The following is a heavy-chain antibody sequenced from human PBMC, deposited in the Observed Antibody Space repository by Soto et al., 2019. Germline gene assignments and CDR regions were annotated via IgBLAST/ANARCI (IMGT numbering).Heavy chain of an antibody. CDR1: GASITSLYYY. D-gene: IGHD6-6*01. Sequence: QLQLQESGPGLVKPSETLSLTCTVSGASITSLYYYWGWIRQPPGKGLEWIGSSYHSGSTYYAPSLMSRVAMSVDTSTNQFSLKLNSVTAADTAVYYCARRGWGSSSFFDYWGQGTLVTVSS. CDR2: SYHSGST. J-gene: IGHJ4*02. CDR3: ARRGWGSSSFFDY. V-gene: IGHV4-39*01.